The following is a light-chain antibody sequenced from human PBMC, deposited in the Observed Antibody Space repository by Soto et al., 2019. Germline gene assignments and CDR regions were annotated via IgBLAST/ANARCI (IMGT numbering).Light chain of an antibody. J-gene: IGKJ1*01. CDR1: QSISSY. V-gene: IGKV1-39*01. CDR3: QKYNSAPWT. CDR2: AAS. Sequence: DIPMTQSPSSLSASVGDRVTITCRASQSISSYLNWYQQKPGKAPKLLIYAASSLQSGVPSRFSGSGSGTDFTLTISSLQPEDFATYYCQKYNSAPWTFGQGTKVEIK.